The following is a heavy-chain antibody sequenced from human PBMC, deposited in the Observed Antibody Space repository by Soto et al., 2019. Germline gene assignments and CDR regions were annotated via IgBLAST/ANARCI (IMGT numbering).Heavy chain of an antibody. CDR1: GYSISSGYY. D-gene: IGHD6-13*01. V-gene: IGHV4-38-2*02. CDR2: IYHSGST. Sequence: SETLSLTCAVSGYSISSGYYWGWIRQPPGKGLEWIGSIYHSGSTYYNPSLKSRVTISVDTSKNQFSLKLSSVTAADTAVYYCARDLSTILSSSWYGSPGDYYGMDVWGQGTTVTVSS. CDR3: ARDLSTILSSSWYGSPGDYYGMDV. J-gene: IGHJ6*02.